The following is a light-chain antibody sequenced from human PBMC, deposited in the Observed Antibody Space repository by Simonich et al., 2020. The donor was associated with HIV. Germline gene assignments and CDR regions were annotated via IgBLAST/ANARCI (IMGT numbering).Light chain of an antibody. CDR1: QSISSW. V-gene: IGKV1-39*01. J-gene: IGKJ5*01. Sequence: DIQMTQSPSTLSASVGDRVTITCRASQSISSWLAWYQQKPGKAPKLLISAASNLQRGVPSRFSGSGSGKDFTLAINSLQPEDFATYSCQQSYSTPITFGQGTRLEIK. CDR3: QQSYSTPIT. CDR2: AAS.